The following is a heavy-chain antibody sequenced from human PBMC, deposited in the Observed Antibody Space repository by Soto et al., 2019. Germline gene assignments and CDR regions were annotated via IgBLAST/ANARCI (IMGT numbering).Heavy chain of an antibody. CDR1: GFTFSSYW. CDR3: ARELIVVLPAAMERDYYYMDV. Sequence: EVQLVESGGGLVQPGGSLSLSCAASGFTFSSYWMSWVRQAPGKVLEWVANIKQDGSEKYYVDAVKGRFTISRDNAKNSLYLQMNSLRAEDTAVYYCARELIVVLPAAMERDYYYMDVWGKGTTVTVSS. V-gene: IGHV3-7*01. J-gene: IGHJ6*03. D-gene: IGHD2-2*01. CDR2: IKQDGSEK.